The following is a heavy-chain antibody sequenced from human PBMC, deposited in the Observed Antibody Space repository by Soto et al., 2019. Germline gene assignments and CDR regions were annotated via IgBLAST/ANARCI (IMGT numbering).Heavy chain of an antibody. CDR2: IKTKADAGTT. Sequence: GSLRLSCAASGFTFNNAWMSCFLQSPVKVLEWVGRIKTKADAGTTDYAAPVKGRFTISRDDSKNTLYLQMNSLKNEDTALYFCTTDGATIFFDPRGQGTLVTVSS. CDR3: TTDGATIFFDP. D-gene: IGHD3-10*02. J-gene: IGHJ5*02. V-gene: IGHV3-15*01. CDR1: GFTFNNAW.